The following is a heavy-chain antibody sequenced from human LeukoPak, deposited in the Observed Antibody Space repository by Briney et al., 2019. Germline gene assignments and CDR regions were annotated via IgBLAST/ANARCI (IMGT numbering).Heavy chain of an antibody. CDR2: ITHSGST. V-gene: IGHV4-34*01. Sequence: PSETLSLTCAVYGGSLSAYNWSWIRQPPGKGLEWIGEITHSGSTTYKASLKSRVTISVGTSKNQFSLKLNSVTAADTAVYYCARGGRNISPIFGTHKSNWFDPWGQGTLATVSS. CDR3: ARGGRNISPIFGTHKSNWFDP. CDR1: GGSLSAYN. J-gene: IGHJ5*02. D-gene: IGHD3-3*01.